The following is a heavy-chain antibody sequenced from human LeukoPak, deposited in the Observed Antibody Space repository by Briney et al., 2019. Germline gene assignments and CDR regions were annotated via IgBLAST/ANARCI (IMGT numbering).Heavy chain of an antibody. J-gene: IGHJ6*03. CDR3: ARVGAMVNPYYYYYYMDV. D-gene: IGHD5-18*01. CDR1: GYTFTSYA. V-gene: IGHV7-4-1*02. Sequence: ASVEVSCKASGYTFTSYAINWVRQAPGQGLEWMGWINTNTGNPTYAQGFTGRFVFSLDTSVSTAYLQISSLKAEDTAVYYCARVGAMVNPYYYYYYMDVWGKGTTVTVSS. CDR2: INTNTGNP.